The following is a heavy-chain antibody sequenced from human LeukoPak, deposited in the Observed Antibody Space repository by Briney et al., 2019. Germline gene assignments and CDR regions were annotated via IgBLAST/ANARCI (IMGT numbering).Heavy chain of an antibody. J-gene: IGHJ4*02. CDR1: GFSFSDDY. CDR2: ISASGSFT. CDR3: ARERSLGMGFDY. Sequence: PGGSLRLSCAASGFSFSDDYVSWIRQPRGKGPEWVSYISASGSFTHYTDSVKGRFTISRDNAKNLVYLQMKSLRVEDTAVYYCARERSLGMGFDYWGQGILVTVSS. D-gene: IGHD7-27*01. V-gene: IGHV3-11*06.